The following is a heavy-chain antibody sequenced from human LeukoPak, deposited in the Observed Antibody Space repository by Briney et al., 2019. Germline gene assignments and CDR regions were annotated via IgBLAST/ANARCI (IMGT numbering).Heavy chain of an antibody. V-gene: IGHV4-39*01. CDR1: GGSISSSSYY. D-gene: IGHD6-6*01. J-gene: IGHJ6*03. CDR2: IYYSGSA. CDR3: ARRSAIDYYIDV. Sequence: SETLSLTCTVSGGSISSSSYYWGWIRQPPGKGLEWIGNIYYSGSAYYNPSLKSRVTISVNTSKNQFSLKLSSVTAADTAVYYCARRSAIDYYIDVWGRGTTVTVSS.